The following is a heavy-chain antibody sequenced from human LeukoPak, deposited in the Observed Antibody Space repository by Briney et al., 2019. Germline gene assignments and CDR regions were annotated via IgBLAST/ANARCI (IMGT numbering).Heavy chain of an antibody. J-gene: IGHJ4*02. CDR3: TSLHVDTTLAPYFDS. V-gene: IGHV3-48*01. Sequence: GGSQRLSCAASGFTFSSHSMNWVRQAPGKGLEWVSYISSSSSTIYYADSVKGRFTISRDNAKNSLYLQMNSLKTEDTALYYCTSLHVDTTLAPYFDSWGQGTLVTVSS. CDR2: ISSSSSTI. CDR1: GFTFSSHS. D-gene: IGHD5-18*01.